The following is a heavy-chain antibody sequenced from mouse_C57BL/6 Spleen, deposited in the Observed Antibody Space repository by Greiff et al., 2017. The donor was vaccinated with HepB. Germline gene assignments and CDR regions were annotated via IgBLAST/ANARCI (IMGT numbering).Heavy chain of an antibody. CDR1: GYTFTSYT. J-gene: IGHJ1*03. CDR3: ARGITTAVAPYWYFDV. CDR2: INPSSGYT. D-gene: IGHD1-1*01. Sequence: VQLQQSGAELARPGASVKMSCKASGYTFTSYTMHWVNQRPGQGLEWIGYINPSSGYTKYNQKFKDKATLTADKSSSTAYMQLSSLTSEDSAVYYWARGITTAVAPYWYFDVWGTGTTVTVSS. V-gene: IGHV1-4*01.